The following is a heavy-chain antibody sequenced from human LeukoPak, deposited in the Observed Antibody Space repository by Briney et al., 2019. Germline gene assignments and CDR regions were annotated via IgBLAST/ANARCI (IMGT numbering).Heavy chain of an antibody. CDR3: ARSITMVRGAKRSSNWFDP. V-gene: IGHV4-38-2*02. D-gene: IGHD3-10*01. Sequence: SETLSLTCTVSGYSISSGYYWSWIRQPPGKGLEWIGEINHSGSTNYNPSLKSRVTISVDTSKNQFSLELSSVTAADTAVYYCARSITMVRGAKRSSNWFDPWGQGTLVTVSS. J-gene: IGHJ5*02. CDR1: GYSISSGYY. CDR2: INHSGST.